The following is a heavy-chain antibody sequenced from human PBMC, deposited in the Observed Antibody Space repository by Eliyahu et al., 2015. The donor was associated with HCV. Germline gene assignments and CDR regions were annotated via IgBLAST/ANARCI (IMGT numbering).Heavy chain of an antibody. V-gene: IGHV3-21*01. CDR3: ATPVPGHSRCLEY. J-gene: IGHJ4*02. CDR1: GFSFSSYT. CDR2: ISSGSTYI. Sequence: EVQLVESGGGLVKPGGSLXLSCAASGFSFSSYTMNWVRQAPGKGLEWVSSISSGSTYIYYADSVKGRFAISRDNAKNSLYLQMNRLRAEDTAVYYCATPVPGHSRCLEYWGQGILVTVSS. D-gene: IGHD6-19*01.